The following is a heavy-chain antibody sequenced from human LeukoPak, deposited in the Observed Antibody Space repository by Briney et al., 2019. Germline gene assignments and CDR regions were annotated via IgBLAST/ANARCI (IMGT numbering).Heavy chain of an antibody. CDR1: GGSFSGYY. J-gene: IGHJ4*02. D-gene: IGHD3-3*01. CDR2: INHSGST. CDR3: ARDREGYDFWSGYKY. V-gene: IGHV4-34*01. Sequence: SETLSLTCAVYGGSFSGYYWSWIRQPPGKGLEWIGEINHSGSTNYNPSLKSRVTISVDTSKNQFSLKLSSVTAADTAVYYCARDREGYDFWSGYKYWGQGTLVTVSS.